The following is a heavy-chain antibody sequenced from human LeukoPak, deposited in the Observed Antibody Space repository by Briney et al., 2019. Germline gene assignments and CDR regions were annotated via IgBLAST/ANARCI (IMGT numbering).Heavy chain of an antibody. CDR1: RFSISNYW. CDR3: ATDKAGDSYSDY. Sequence: GGSLRLSCVASRFSISNYWMTWVRQAPGKGLEWVANIKQDGSEKNYVDSVKGRFTSSRDNAKNSLYLQMNRLRVEDTAVYYCATDKAGDSYSDYWGQGTLVTVSS. J-gene: IGHJ4*02. CDR2: IKQDGSEK. V-gene: IGHV3-7*01. D-gene: IGHD3-10*01.